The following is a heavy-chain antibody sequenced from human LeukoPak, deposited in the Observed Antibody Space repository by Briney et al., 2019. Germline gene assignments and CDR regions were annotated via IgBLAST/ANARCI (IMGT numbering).Heavy chain of an antibody. Sequence: ASVKVSCKASGYTFTNYGISWVRQAPGQGLEWMGRINCNGGGTSYAQKFQGRVTMTRDTSISTAYMELDRLTSDDTAVYYCARDYGPYPGCSWFDPWGQGTLVTVSS. CDR3: ARDYGPYPGCSWFDP. CDR1: GYTFTNYG. J-gene: IGHJ5*02. V-gene: IGHV1-2*06. D-gene: IGHD2-21*01. CDR2: INCNGGGT.